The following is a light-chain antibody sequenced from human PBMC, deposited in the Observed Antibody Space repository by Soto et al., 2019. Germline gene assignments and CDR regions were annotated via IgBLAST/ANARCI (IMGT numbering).Light chain of an antibody. Sequence: EILMTKSPATLSVSPGERATLSCRASQSISSNLAWYQQKPGQAPRLLMFRTSSRATGFPARFSGSGSGTEFNLTISSLQSEDFGVYYYQQYNNWPRTTFGGGTKVDIK. V-gene: IGKV3-15*01. CDR3: QQYNNWPRTT. CDR1: QSISSN. J-gene: IGKJ4*01. CDR2: RTS.